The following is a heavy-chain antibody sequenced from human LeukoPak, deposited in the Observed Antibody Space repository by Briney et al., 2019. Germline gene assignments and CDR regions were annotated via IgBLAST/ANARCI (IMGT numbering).Heavy chain of an antibody. Sequence: SETLSLTCAVSGYSISSGYYWGWIRQPPGKGLEWIGSIYHSGGTYYNPSLKSRVTISVDTSKNQFSLELSSVTAADTAVYYCARRKRWLQFSFDPWGQGTLVTVSS. CDR1: GYSISSGYY. CDR2: IYHSGGT. CDR3: ARRKRWLQFSFDP. D-gene: IGHD5-24*01. J-gene: IGHJ5*02. V-gene: IGHV4-38-2*01.